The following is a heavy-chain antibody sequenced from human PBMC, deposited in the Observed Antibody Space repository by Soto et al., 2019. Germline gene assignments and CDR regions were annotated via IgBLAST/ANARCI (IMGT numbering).Heavy chain of an antibody. CDR3: ASTRSSSRAGDAFDI. CDR2: ISWDGGST. V-gene: IGHV3-43*01. Sequence: EVQLVESGGVVVQPGGSLRLSCAASGFTFDDYTMHWVRQAPGKGLEWVPLISWDGGSTYYADSVKGRFTISRDNSKNSLYLQMNSLRTEDTALYYCASTRSSSRAGDAFDIWGQGTMVTVSS. CDR1: GFTFDDYT. D-gene: IGHD6-13*01. J-gene: IGHJ3*02.